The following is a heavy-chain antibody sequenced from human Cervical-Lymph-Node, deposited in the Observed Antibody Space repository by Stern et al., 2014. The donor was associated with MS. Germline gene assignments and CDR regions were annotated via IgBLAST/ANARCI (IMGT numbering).Heavy chain of an antibody. CDR3: ARRAGGSYNHLDP. CDR2: IYYSGRT. J-gene: IGHJ5*02. CDR1: GGSIISGDFY. Sequence: QLQLQESGPGLVKPSQTLSLTCTVSGGSIISGDFYWSWIRQLPGKGLEWIGYIYYSGRTYYNPSLNSRVTISVDTANNQFPLKVSSLTAADTAGYYLARRAGGSYNHLDPWGQGTLVTVSS. D-gene: IGHD3-16*01. V-gene: IGHV4-31*03.